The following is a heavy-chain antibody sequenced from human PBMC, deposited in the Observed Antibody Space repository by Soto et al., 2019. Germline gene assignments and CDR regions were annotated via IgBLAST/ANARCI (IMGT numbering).Heavy chain of an antibody. J-gene: IGHJ3*02. CDR1: GFTFSSYS. CDR3: ARALEVAQQLVFLRGAFDI. V-gene: IGHV3-21*01. CDR2: ISSSSSYI. D-gene: IGHD6-13*01. Sequence: GGSLRLSCAASGFTFSSYSMNWVRQAPGKGLEWVSSISSSSSYIYYADSVKGRFTISRDNAKNSLYLQMNSLRAEDTAVYYCARALEVAQQLVFLRGAFDIWGQGTMVTVSS.